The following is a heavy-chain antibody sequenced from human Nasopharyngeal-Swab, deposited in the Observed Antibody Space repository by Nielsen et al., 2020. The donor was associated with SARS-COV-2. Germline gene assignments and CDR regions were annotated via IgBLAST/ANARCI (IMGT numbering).Heavy chain of an antibody. Sequence: KVSCKGSGYSFTSYWIGWVRQMPGKGLEWMGIIYPGDSDTRYSPSFQGQVTISADKSISTAYLQWSSLKASDTAMYYCARQLLWFGESHLDYWGQGTLVTVSS. D-gene: IGHD3-10*01. J-gene: IGHJ4*02. CDR2: IYPGDSDT. CDR3: ARQLLWFGESHLDY. CDR1: GYSFTSYW. V-gene: IGHV5-51*01.